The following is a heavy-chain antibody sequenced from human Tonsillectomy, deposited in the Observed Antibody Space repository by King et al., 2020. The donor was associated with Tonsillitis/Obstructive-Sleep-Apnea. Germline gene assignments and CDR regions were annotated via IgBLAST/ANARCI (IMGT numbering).Heavy chain of an antibody. D-gene: IGHD6-13*01. CDR1: GVTFSRYG. CDR3: ARSNSVAAAGNQGEYNWIDP. J-gene: IGHJ5*02. Sequence: VQLVESGGGVVQPGRSLRLSCAASGVTFSRYGMHWVRQAPGKGLEWVAVIWYDGSNKYYADSVRGRFTIARDNSKNTLYLQMNSLRAEDTAVYYCARSNSVAAAGNQGEYNWIDPWGQGTLVTVSS. CDR2: IWYDGSNK. V-gene: IGHV3-33*01.